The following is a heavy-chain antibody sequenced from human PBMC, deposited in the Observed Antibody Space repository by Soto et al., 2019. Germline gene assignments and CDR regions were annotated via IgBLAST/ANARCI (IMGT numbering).Heavy chain of an antibody. CDR3: ARRWGTTFDY. J-gene: IGHJ4*02. CDR2: IYYSGST. CDR1: GGSISSYY. V-gene: IGHV4-59*08. Sequence: QVQLQESGPGLVKPSETLSLTCTVSGGSISSYYWSWIRQPPGKGLEWIGYIYYSGSTNSNPSLKSRVTISVDTSKNQFSLKLSSVTAADTAVYHCARRWGTTFDYWGQGTLVTVSS. D-gene: IGHD3-16*01.